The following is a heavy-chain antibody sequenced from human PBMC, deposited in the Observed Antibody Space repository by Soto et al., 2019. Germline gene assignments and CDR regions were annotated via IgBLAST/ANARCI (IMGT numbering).Heavy chain of an antibody. J-gene: IGHJ4*02. CDR2: IYYSGST. CDR1: GGSISSGDYH. CDR3: ARDQFGYATLDY. D-gene: IGHD2-2*01. V-gene: IGHV4-30-4*01. Sequence: SETLSLTCTVSGGSISSGDYHWSWIRQPPGKGLEWIGYIYYSGSTYYNPSLKSRVTISVDTSKNQFSLKLSSVTAADTAVYYCARDQFGYATLDYWGQGTLVTVSS.